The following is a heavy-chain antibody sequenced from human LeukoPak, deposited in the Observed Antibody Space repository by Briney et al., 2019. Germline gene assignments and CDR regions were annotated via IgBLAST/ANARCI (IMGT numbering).Heavy chain of an antibody. CDR3: ARRSYDFWSGYPS. CDR2: ISYDGSNK. CDR1: GFTFSSYG. D-gene: IGHD3-3*01. V-gene: IGHV3-30*03. Sequence: GRSLRLSCAASGFTFSSYGMHWVRQAPGKGLEWVAVISYDGSNKYYADSVKGRFTISRDNSKNTLYLQMNSLRAEDTAVYYCARRSYDFWSGYPSWGQGTLVSVSS. J-gene: IGHJ5*02.